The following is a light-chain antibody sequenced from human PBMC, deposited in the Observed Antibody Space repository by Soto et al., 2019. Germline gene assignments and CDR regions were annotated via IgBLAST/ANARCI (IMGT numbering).Light chain of an antibody. V-gene: IGKV2-40*01. CDR1: QSLLDSDEEISH. CDR2: TVS. J-gene: IGKJ4*01. CDR3: IQSKRLPIT. Sequence: DIVMPPRPVSLPVTPGEPASISCRSSQSLLDSDEEISHLDWNLQKPGQHPQVLIYTVSYRASGVPDRCSGGGSGTDFTHISSRGEGEDFVVHYCIQSKRLPITFGGGTKVDI.